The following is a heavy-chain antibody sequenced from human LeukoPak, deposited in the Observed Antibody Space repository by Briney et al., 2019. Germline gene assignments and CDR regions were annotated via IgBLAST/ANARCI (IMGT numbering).Heavy chain of an antibody. CDR2: ISGNGDAR. Sequence: PGGALRLSCAASGFKFRDYYMGWIRQAPGKRLEWVSYISGNGDARPYADSVKGRFTVSRNNAIDSLYLQMDSLGAEDTAVYYCARIGTTVAAGTADYWGQGTQVTVSS. CDR1: GFKFRDYY. CDR3: ARIGTTVAAGTADY. D-gene: IGHD6-13*01. J-gene: IGHJ4*02. V-gene: IGHV3-11*01.